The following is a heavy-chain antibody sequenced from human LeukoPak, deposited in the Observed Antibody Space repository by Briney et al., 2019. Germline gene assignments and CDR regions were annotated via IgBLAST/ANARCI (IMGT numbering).Heavy chain of an antibody. D-gene: IGHD1/OR15-1a*01. V-gene: IGHV3-23*01. CDR3: ARVARGTTFDY. CDR2: IGGSGYTT. CDR1: GFXFSSYA. Sequence: GGSLRLSCAASGFXFSSYAVSWVRQAPGKGQEWVSDIGGSGYTTYYTDSVKGRFTISRDNSKNTLFLQMNSLRDEDTALYYCARVARGTTFDYWGQRTLVTVSS. J-gene: IGHJ4*02.